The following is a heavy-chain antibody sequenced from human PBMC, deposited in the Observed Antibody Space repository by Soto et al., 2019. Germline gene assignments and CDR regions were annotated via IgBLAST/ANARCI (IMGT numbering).Heavy chain of an antibody. D-gene: IGHD6-6*01. CDR2: IYYSGST. J-gene: IGHJ5*02. CDR3: ARGRPDGARLAP. Sequence: QVQLQESGPGLVKPSQTLSLTCTVSGGSISSGDYYWSWIRQPPGKGLEWIGYIYYSGSTYYNPSLESRVPISVATSKNQCSLTLSSVTAADTAVFYCARGRPDGARLAPWGQGTLVTVSS. V-gene: IGHV4-30-4*01. CDR1: GGSISSGDYY.